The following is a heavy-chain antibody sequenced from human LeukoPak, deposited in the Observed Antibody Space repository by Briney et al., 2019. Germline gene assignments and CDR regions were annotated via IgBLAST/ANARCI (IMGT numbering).Heavy chain of an antibody. CDR2: ISYDGSNK. V-gene: IGHV3-30-3*01. J-gene: IGHJ4*02. CDR3: AKVPSSSWYKGIDY. CDR1: GFTFSNYA. D-gene: IGHD6-13*01. Sequence: GGSLRLSCAASGFTFSNYAMHWVRQAPGKGLEWVAVISYDGSNKYYADSVKGRFTISRDNSKNTLYLQMNSLRAEDTAVYHCAKVPSSSWYKGIDYWGQGALVTVSS.